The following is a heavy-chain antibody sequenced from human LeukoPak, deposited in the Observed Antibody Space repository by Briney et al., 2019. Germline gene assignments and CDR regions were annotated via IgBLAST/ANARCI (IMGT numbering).Heavy chain of an antibody. CDR2: MNPNSGYT. D-gene: IGHD4-17*01. CDR1: GYTFTSYD. V-gene: IGHV1-8*01. Sequence: ASVKVSCKPSGYTFTSYDINWVRQATGQGLEWMGWMNPNSGYTGFAQKFQGRVTMTRDTSISTAYMELSSLRSEDTAVYYCVRVYGAIDYWGQGTLVTVSS. CDR3: VRVYGAIDY. J-gene: IGHJ4*02.